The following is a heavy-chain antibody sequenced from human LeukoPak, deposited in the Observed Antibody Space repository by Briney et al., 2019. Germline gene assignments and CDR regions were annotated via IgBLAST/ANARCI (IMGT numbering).Heavy chain of an antibody. V-gene: IGHV3-30*04. CDR1: GFTFSSYA. CDR3: ARDRDYSNYAGFDY. J-gene: IGHJ4*02. Sequence: GGSLRLSCAASGFTFSSYAMHWVRQAPGKGLEWVAVISYDGSNKYYADPVKGRFTISRDNSKNTLYLQMNSLRAEDTAVYYCARDRDYSNYAGFDYWGQGTLVTVSS. CDR2: ISYDGSNK. D-gene: IGHD4-11*01.